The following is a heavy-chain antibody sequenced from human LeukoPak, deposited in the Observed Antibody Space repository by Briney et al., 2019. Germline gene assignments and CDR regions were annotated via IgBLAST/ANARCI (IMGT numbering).Heavy chain of an antibody. CDR3: ARSSVVVTAADFDY. D-gene: IGHD2-21*02. CDR1: GYTFTNYD. V-gene: IGHV1-8*02. Sequence: ASVKVSCKASGYTFTNYDINWVRQATGQGLEWMGWMNPNSGNTGYAQKFQGRVTMTRNTSISTAYMELSSLRSEDTAVYYCARSSVVVTAADFDYWGQGTLVTVSS. J-gene: IGHJ4*02. CDR2: MNPNSGNT.